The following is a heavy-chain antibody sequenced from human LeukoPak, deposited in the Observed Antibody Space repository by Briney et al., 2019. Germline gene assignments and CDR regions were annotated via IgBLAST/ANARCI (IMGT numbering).Heavy chain of an antibody. J-gene: IGHJ4*02. CDR1: GFTFSSYA. D-gene: IGHD4-11*01. Sequence: GRSLRLSCAASGFTFSSYAMHWVRQAPGKGLEWVAVISYDGSNKYYADSVKGRFTISRDNSKNTLYLQMNSLRAEDTAVYYCAKDWGPHYSNSDYWGQGTLVTVSS. V-gene: IGHV3-30-3*01. CDR2: ISYDGSNK. CDR3: AKDWGPHYSNSDY.